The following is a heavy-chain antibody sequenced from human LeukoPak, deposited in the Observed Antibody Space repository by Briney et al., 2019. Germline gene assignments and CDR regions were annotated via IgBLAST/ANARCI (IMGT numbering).Heavy chain of an antibody. CDR3: ARDGGGSNSYDY. CDR1: GFTFSDYS. Sequence: GSLRLSCAASGFTFSDYSMNWVRQAPGQGLEWVSSISSSGGYIYYADSVKGRFTISRDNAKNTLYLQMNSLRAEDTAVYYCARDGGGSNSYDYWGQGTLVTVSS. D-gene: IGHD6-6*01. V-gene: IGHV3-21*01. J-gene: IGHJ4*02. CDR2: ISSSGGYI.